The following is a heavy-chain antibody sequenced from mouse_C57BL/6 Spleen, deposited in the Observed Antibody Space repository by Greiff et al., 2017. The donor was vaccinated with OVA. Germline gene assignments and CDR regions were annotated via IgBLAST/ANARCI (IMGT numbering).Heavy chain of an antibody. D-gene: IGHD2-4*01. V-gene: IGHV1-54*01. CDR2: IHPGSGGT. Sequence: VQLVESGAELVRPGTSVKVSCKASGYAFTNYLIEWVKQRPGQGLEWIGVIHPGSGGTNYNEKFKGKATMTADKSSSTAYMQLSSLTSEDSAVYFGARPAYDYDEDWYFDVWGTGTTVTVSS. J-gene: IGHJ1*03. CDR1: GYAFTNYL. CDR3: ARPAYDYDEDWYFDV.